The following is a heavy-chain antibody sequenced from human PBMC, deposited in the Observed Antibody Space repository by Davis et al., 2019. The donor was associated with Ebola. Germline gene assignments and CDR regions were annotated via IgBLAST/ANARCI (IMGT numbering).Heavy chain of an antibody. V-gene: IGHV4-61*01. CDR1: GGSVSSSSYY. D-gene: IGHD5-12*01. Sequence: PSETLSLTCTVSGGSVSSSSYYWTWIRQPPGKGLEWIGYIYYSGSTNYNPSLKSRVTISVDTSKNQFSLKLSSVTAADTAVYYCARVHSGYDYFYYYGMDVWGQGTTVTVSS. CDR2: IYYSGST. J-gene: IGHJ6*02. CDR3: ARVHSGYDYFYYYGMDV.